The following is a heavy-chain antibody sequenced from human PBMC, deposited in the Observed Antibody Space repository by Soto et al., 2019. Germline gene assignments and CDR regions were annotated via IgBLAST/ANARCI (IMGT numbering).Heavy chain of an antibody. V-gene: IGHV3-23*01. D-gene: IGHD1-1*01. Sequence: GGSLRLSCAASGFTFSSDWMHWVRQAPGKGLVWVSAISGSGGSTYYADSVKGRFTISRDNSKNTLYLQMNSLRAEDTAVYYCAKVRGAGTTKAIDYWGQGTLVTVSS. J-gene: IGHJ4*02. CDR2: ISGSGGST. CDR1: GFTFSSDW. CDR3: AKVRGAGTTKAIDY.